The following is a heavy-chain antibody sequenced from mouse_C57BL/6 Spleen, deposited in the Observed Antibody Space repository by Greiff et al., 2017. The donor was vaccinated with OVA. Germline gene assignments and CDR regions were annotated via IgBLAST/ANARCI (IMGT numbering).Heavy chain of an antibody. J-gene: IGHJ2*01. CDR2: INPSNGGT. V-gene: IGHV1-53*01. CDR1: GYTFTSYW. CDR3: AREIKTGTGDY. D-gene: IGHD4-1*01. Sequence: QVHVKQSGTELVKPGASVKLSCKASGYTFTSYWMHWVKQRPGQGLEWIGNINPSNGGTNYNEKFKSKATLTVDKSSSTAYMQLSSLTSEDSAVYYCAREIKTGTGDYWGQGTTLTVSS.